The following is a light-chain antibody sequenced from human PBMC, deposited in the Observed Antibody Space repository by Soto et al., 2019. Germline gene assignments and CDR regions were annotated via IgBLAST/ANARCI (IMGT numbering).Light chain of an antibody. J-gene: IGKJ1*01. Sequence: IVMTQSPATLSVSPGKRATLSCRASQSVSTNLAWYQRKPGQAPRLLIYGASTRATGMPARFSGSGSGTEFTLTITSLQSEDFAVYFCQQYSNWPRTFGQGTKVDIK. CDR2: GAS. V-gene: IGKV3-15*01. CDR1: QSVSTN. CDR3: QQYSNWPRT.